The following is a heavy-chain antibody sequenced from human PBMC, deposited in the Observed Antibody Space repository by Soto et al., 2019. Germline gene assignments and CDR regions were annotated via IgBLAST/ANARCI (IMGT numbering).Heavy chain of an antibody. CDR1: GFTFSSYS. V-gene: IGHV3-48*01. Sequence: EVQLVESGGGLVQPGGSLRLSCAASGFTFSSYSMNWVRQAPGKGLEWVSYISSSSSTIYYADSVKGRFTISRDNAKNSLYLQMNSLRAEDTAVYYCARDPRGYSGYDVNWFDPWGQGTLVTVSS. D-gene: IGHD5-12*01. CDR3: ARDPRGYSGYDVNWFDP. CDR2: ISSSSSTI. J-gene: IGHJ5*02.